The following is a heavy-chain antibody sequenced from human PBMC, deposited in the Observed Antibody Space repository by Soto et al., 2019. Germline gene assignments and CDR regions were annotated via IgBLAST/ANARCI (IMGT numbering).Heavy chain of an antibody. CDR3: VRLRGYGWLDS. Sequence: QVQLQQSGPGLVKPSQTLSLTCAICGDSVSSNSASWNWIRQSPSRGLEWLAKTYYRSKWYYEYRQSLKSRMTINADTYKNQFSLHLNSVTPEDTAVYYCVRLRGYGWLDSWGQGTLVTVSS. J-gene: IGHJ5*01. CDR2: TYYRSKWYY. CDR1: GDSVSSNSAS. D-gene: IGHD6-25*01. V-gene: IGHV6-1*01.